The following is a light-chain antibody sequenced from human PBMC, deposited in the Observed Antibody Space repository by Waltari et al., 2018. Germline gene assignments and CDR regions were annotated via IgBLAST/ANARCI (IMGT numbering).Light chain of an antibody. V-gene: IGLV2-23*02. CDR2: EVY. J-gene: IGLJ3*02. CDR3: CSYAGSNRWV. Sequence: QSALIQPASVSGSPGQSITISCTGTSSTIGSYHLVPWYQQYPGKAPQVMIYEVYKRPSGVSNRFSGSKSGNTASLTISGLQAEDETDYYCCSYAGSNRWVFGGGTKVTVL. CDR1: SSTIGSYHL.